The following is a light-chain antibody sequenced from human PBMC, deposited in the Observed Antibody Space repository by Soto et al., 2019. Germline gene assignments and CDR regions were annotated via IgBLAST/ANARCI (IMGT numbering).Light chain of an antibody. Sequence: EIVLTQSPATLSLSPGERITLSCRASQSVSTYLAWYQQKPGQAPRPLMYSISKRATGIPARFSGSGSGTDFTLTISSLEPEDFAIYYCQQHSNWPLTFGGGTKVEIK. J-gene: IGKJ4*01. CDR2: SIS. V-gene: IGKV3-11*01. CDR1: QSVSTY. CDR3: QQHSNWPLT.